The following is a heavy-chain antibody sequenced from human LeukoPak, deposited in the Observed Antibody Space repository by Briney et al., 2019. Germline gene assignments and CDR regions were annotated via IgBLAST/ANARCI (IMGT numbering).Heavy chain of an antibody. CDR1: EYNFSNSW. Sequence: GASLKISCKGSEYNFSNSWIAWVRQMPGKGLEWMGIIYPGDSDTRYSPSFQGQVTISADKSISTAYLQWSSLKASDTAMYYCARRGATMDWFDHWGQGTLVTVSS. V-gene: IGHV5-51*01. J-gene: IGHJ5*02. CDR2: IYPGDSDT. D-gene: IGHD4/OR15-4a*01. CDR3: ARRGATMDWFDH.